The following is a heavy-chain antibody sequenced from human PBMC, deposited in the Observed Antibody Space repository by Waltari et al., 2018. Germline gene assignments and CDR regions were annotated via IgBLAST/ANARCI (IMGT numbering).Heavy chain of an antibody. J-gene: IGHJ4*02. CDR2: SNPSGGST. CDR3: ARAETSGRRVYFDY. V-gene: IGHV1-46*01. Sequence: QVQLVQSGAEVKKPGASVKVSCKASGYTFTRYYMHWVRPLPGQGLEWMGISNPSGGSTSYAQKFQGRVTMTRDTSTSTVYMELSSLRSEDTAVYYCARAETSGRRVYFDYWGQGTLVTVSS. D-gene: IGHD6-19*01. CDR1: GYTFTRYY.